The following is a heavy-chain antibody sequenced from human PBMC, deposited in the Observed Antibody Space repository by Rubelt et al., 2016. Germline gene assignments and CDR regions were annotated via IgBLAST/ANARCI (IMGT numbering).Heavy chain of an antibody. CDR3: ARGKWPHFDY. V-gene: IGHV1-2*01. J-gene: IGHJ4*02. Sequence: QVQLVQSGAEVKKPGASVKVSCKASGYTFTGYYMHWVRQAPGQGLEWMGWINPNRGGTNYERKWWVSVTRTRDTSIGTVYRGLRGLRSDDTSVYYCARGKWPHFDYWGQGTLVTVSS. D-gene: IGHD5-12*01. CDR2: INPNRGGT. CDR1: GYTFTGYY.